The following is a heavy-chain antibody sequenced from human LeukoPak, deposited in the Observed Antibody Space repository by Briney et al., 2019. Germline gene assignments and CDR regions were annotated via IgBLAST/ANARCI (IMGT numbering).Heavy chain of an antibody. V-gene: IGHV3-66*01. Sequence: GGSLRLSCVASGFTVSNNHVSWVRQAPGKGLEWVSLIDNVGGTYYADSVKGRFTISGDHSENTLYLQMNSLRAEDTALYYCMGYGGNSFWGQGTLVTVPS. J-gene: IGHJ4*02. D-gene: IGHD4-23*01. CDR1: GFTVSNNH. CDR2: IDNVGGT. CDR3: MGYGGNSF.